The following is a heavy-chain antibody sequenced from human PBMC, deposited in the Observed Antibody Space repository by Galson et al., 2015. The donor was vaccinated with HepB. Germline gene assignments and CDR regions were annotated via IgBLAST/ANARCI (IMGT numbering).Heavy chain of an antibody. CDR3: ARDRGGSGSYLSKYYDMDV. V-gene: IGHV3-48*04. D-gene: IGHD3-10*01. CDR2: ISSSSSSI. CDR1: GFTFSSYN. J-gene: IGHJ6*02. Sequence: SLRLSCAASGFTFSSYNLNWVRQAPGKGLEWVSYISSSSSSIYYADSVKGRFTISRDNAKNSLYLQMNSLRAEDTAVYYCARDRGGSGSYLSKYYDMDVWGQGTTVTVSS.